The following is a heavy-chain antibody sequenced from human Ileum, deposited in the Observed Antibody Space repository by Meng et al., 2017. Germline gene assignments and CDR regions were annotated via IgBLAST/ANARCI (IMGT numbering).Heavy chain of an antibody. D-gene: IGHD2-15*01. CDR3: VRGSSGGNYYSDY. CDR2: SRNKANSYTT. CDR1: GFTFSDHY. Sequence: SLKISCAVSGFTFSDHYMDWVRQAPGKGLEWVGRSRNKANSYTTEYAASVKGRFTISRDDSKNSLYLQMNSLKIEDTAVYYCVRGSSGGNYYSDYWGQGTLVTVSS. V-gene: IGHV3-72*01. J-gene: IGHJ4*02.